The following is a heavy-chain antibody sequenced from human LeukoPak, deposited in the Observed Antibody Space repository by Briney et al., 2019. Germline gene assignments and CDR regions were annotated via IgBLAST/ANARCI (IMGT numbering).Heavy chain of an antibody. J-gene: IGHJ3*02. CDR3: ARAVFTIFGVVDAFDI. Sequence: GASVKVSCKASGYTFTGYYLHWVRQAPGQGLEWMGWINPNSGGTNYAQKSQGRVTMARDTSISTAYMELSRLRSDDTAAYYCARAVFTIFGVVDAFDIWGQGTMVTVSS. CDR2: INPNSGGT. V-gene: IGHV1-2*02. D-gene: IGHD3-3*01. CDR1: GYTFTGYY.